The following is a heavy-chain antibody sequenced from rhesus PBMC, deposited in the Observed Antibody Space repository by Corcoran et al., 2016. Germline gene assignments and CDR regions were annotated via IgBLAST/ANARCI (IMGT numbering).Heavy chain of an antibody. CDR2: ISGSRGST. CDR1: GGAFSGYY. V-gene: IGHV4-165*01. Sequence: QVQLQESGPGLVKPSETLSLTCAVSGGAFSGYYWGWIRQPQGKEPEWIGHISGSRGSTDDHPSLKRRATISTDTSKNQFALKLSSVTAADTAVYYCARRGYSSWSVDYWGQGVLVTVSS. CDR3: ARRGYSSWSVDY. D-gene: IGHD6-13*01. J-gene: IGHJ4*01.